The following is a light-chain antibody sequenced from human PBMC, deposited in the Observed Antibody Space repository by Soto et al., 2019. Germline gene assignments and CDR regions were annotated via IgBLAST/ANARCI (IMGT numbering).Light chain of an antibody. J-gene: IGKJ5*01. Sequence: DLQMTQSPSSLSASVGDRVTITCRASQDISNYLNWYQQRPGKAPKLLIYDASNLERGVPSRFSGTRSGTHFTFSTTSLHPEAVATYYCQQSDSLPSTFVQGTRLEI. CDR3: QQSDSLPST. CDR1: QDISNY. CDR2: DAS. V-gene: IGKV1-33*01.